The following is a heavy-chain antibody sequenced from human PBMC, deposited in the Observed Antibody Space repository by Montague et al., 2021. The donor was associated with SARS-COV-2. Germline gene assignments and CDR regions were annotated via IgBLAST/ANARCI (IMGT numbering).Heavy chain of an antibody. CDR1: GGSISSYY. J-gene: IGHJ6*02. CDR3: ARHGLVRYFDWLSQNYGMDV. CDR2: IYYSGST. V-gene: IGHV4-59*08. Sequence: SETLSLTCTVSGGSISSYYWSWIRQPPGKGLEWIGYIYYSGSTNXNPSLKSRVTISVDTSKNQFSLKLSSVTAADTAVYYCARHGLVRYFDWLSQNYGMDVWGHGTTVTVSS. D-gene: IGHD3-9*01.